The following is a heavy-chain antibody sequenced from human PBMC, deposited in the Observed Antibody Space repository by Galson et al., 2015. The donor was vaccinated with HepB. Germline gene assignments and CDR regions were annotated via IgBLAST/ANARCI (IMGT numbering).Heavy chain of an antibody. CDR2: INPNSGGT. CDR1: GYTFTGYY. Sequence: SVKVSCKASGYTFTGYYMHWVRQAPGQGLEWMGRINPNSGGTNYAQKFQGRVTMTRDTSISTAYMELSSLRSEDTAVYYCARDLAVAGYDYWGQGTLVTVSS. D-gene: IGHD6-19*01. V-gene: IGHV1-2*06. CDR3: ARDLAVAGYDY. J-gene: IGHJ4*02.